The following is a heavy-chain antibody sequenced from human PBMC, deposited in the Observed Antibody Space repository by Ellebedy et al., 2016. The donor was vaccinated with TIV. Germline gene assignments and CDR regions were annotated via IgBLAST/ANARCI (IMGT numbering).Heavy chain of an antibody. CDR2: ISYDGSNK. J-gene: IGHJ4*02. D-gene: IGHD3-10*01. CDR1: GFTFSSYG. Sequence: GESLKISXAASGFTFSSYGMHWVRQAPGKGLEWVAVISYDGSNKYYADSVKGRFTISRDNSKNTLYLQMNSLRAEDTAVYYCVKDSVDSPDYWGQGTLVTVSS. V-gene: IGHV3-30*18. CDR3: VKDSVDSPDY.